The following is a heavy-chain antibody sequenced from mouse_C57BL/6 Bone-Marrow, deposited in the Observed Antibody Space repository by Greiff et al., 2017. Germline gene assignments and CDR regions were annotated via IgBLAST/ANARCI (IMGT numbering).Heavy chain of an antibody. Sequence: QVQLQQPGAELVKPGASVKLSCKASGYTFTSYWMHWVKQRPGQGLEWIGMIQPNSGSTNYNEKFKSKATLTVDKSSSTAYMQLSSLTSEDSAVYYAARDYGSSYAYALDYWGQGTAVTVSS. CDR3: ARDYGSSYAYALDY. V-gene: IGHV1-64*01. J-gene: IGHJ4*01. D-gene: IGHD1-1*01. CDR1: GYTFTSYW. CDR2: IQPNSGST.